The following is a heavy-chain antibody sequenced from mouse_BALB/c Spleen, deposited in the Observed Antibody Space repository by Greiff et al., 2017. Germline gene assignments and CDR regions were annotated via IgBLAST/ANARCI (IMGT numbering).Heavy chain of an antibody. V-gene: IGHV1-5*01. D-gene: IGHD2-10*02. CDR3: TRQYGNYDFYYAMDY. CDR1: GYTFTSYC. J-gene: IGHJ4*01. Sequence: VQLQQSGTVLARPGASVKMSCKASGYTFTSYCMHWVKQRPGQGLEWIGAIYPGNSDTSYNQKFKGKAKLTVVTSTSTAYMELSSLTNEDSAVYYGTRQYGNYDFYYAMDYWGQGTSVTVSS. CDR2: IYPGNSDT.